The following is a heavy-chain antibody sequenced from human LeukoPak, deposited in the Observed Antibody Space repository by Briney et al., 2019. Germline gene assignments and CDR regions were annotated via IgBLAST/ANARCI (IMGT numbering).Heavy chain of an antibody. J-gene: IGHJ6*02. Sequence: PGRSLRLSCAASGFTFDDYAMHWVRQAPGKGLEWVSGISCNSGSIGYADSVKGRFTISRDNAKNSLYLQMNSLRAEDTALYYCAKDMGYSYGYLDYYYGMDVWGQGTTVTVSS. D-gene: IGHD5-18*01. CDR3: AKDMGYSYGYLDYYYGMDV. CDR1: GFTFDDYA. CDR2: ISCNSGSI. V-gene: IGHV3-9*01.